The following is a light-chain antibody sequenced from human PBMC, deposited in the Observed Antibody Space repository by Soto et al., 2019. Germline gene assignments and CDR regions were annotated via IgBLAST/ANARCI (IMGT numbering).Light chain of an antibody. CDR3: QKYSSVPV. J-gene: IGKJ3*01. CDR1: QGIRNF. Sequence: DIQMTQSPTSLSASVGDRVTITCQASQGIRNFVAWYQQKPGKAPKLLIYAESTLQSGVTSRFSGSGSGTDFTLTINSLQPEDVATYSCQKYSSVPVFGPGTKVEIK. CDR2: AES. V-gene: IGKV1-27*01.